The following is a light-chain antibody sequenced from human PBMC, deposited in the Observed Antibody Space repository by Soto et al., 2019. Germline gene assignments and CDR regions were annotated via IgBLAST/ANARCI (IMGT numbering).Light chain of an antibody. CDR3: AAWDDSLNGWV. Sequence: QLVLTQPPSASGTPGRRVTISCSGSSSNIGSNTVNWYQQLPGTAPKLLIYSNNQRPSGVPDRFSGSKSGTSASLAISGLQSEDEADYYCAAWDDSLNGWVFGGGTKVTVL. CDR1: SSNIGSNT. V-gene: IGLV1-44*01. CDR2: SNN. J-gene: IGLJ3*02.